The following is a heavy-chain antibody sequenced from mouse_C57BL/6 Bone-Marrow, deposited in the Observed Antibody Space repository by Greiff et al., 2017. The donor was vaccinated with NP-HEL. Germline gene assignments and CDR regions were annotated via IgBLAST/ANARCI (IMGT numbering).Heavy chain of an antibody. Sequence: EVQLQESGGGLVQPGGSLKLSCAASGFTFSDYYMYWVRQTPEKRLEWVAYISNGGGSTYYPDTVKGRFTISRDNAKNTLYLQMSRLKSEDTAMYYCARPVVASSWWYFDVWGTGTTVTVSS. CDR1: GFTFSDYY. V-gene: IGHV5-12*01. CDR2: ISNGGGST. D-gene: IGHD1-1*01. CDR3: ARPVVASSWWYFDV. J-gene: IGHJ1*03.